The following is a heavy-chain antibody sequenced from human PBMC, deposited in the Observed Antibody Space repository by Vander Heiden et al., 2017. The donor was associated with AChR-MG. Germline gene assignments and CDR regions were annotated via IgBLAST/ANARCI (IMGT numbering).Heavy chain of an antibody. CDR3: ARELTFSFDY. Sequence: QVQLQESGPGLVKPSQTLSLTCTVSGGSISSGGNYWSWIRQHPGKGLEWIGYIYHSGTTSYNPSLKSRLTISVDTSKNQFSLKLSSVTAADTAVYYCARELTFSFDYWGQGILVTVSS. V-gene: IGHV4-31*03. J-gene: IGHJ4*02. CDR1: GGSISSGGNY. CDR2: IYHSGTT. D-gene: IGHD3-9*01.